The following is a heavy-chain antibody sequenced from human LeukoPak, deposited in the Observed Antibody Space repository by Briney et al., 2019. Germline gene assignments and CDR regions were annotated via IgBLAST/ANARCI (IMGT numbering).Heavy chain of an antibody. CDR3: ARRRANLNWFDP. V-gene: IGHV4-34*01. D-gene: IGHD4/OR15-4a*01. CDR2: INHSGST. J-gene: IGHJ5*02. CDR1: GGSFSGYY. Sequence: SETLSLTCAVYGGSFSGYYWSWIRQPPGKGLEWIGEINHSGSTNYNPSLKSRVTISLGTSKNQFPLKLTSVTAADTAMFYCARRRANLNWFDPWGQGMLVTVSS.